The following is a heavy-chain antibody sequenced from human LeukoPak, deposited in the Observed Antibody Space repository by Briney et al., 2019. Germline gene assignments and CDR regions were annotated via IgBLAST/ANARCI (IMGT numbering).Heavy chain of an antibody. J-gene: IGHJ4*02. D-gene: IGHD2-15*01. Sequence: ASVKVSCKASGYTFTSYGISWVRQAPGQGLEWMGWISAYNGNTNYAQKLQGRVSMTTDTSTNTAYMELRSLRPDDTAVYYCARDCIGCHGFDFWGQGTLVTVSS. V-gene: IGHV1-18*01. CDR1: GYTFTSYG. CDR2: ISAYNGNT. CDR3: ARDCIGCHGFDF.